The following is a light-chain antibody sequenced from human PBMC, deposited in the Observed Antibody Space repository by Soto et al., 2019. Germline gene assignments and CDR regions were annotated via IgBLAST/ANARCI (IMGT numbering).Light chain of an antibody. CDR3: QQYGSSPLT. J-gene: IGKJ4*01. Sequence: EIVLTQSPGTLSLSPGERATLSCRASQSVSSSFLAWYQQKPGQAPRLLIYGASSRATGIPDRFSGSGSGTDFTLTISRLEPEDLAVYYCQQYGSSPLTFGGGPKVEIK. CDR2: GAS. CDR1: QSVSSSF. V-gene: IGKV3-20*01.